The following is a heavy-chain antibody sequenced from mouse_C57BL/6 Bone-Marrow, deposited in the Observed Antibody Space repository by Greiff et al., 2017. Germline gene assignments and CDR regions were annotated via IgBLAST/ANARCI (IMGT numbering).Heavy chain of an antibody. D-gene: IGHD1-1*01. J-gene: IGHJ1*03. Sequence: QVQLQQPGAELVKPGASVKLSCKASGYTFTSYWMHWVKQRPGQGLEWIGMIHPNSGSTNYNEKFKSKATLTVDKSSSTAYMQLSSLTSEDSAVYYCARIYYGSSYPYWYFDVWGTGTTVTASS. CDR2: IHPNSGST. V-gene: IGHV1-64*01. CDR1: GYTFTSYW. CDR3: ARIYYGSSYPYWYFDV.